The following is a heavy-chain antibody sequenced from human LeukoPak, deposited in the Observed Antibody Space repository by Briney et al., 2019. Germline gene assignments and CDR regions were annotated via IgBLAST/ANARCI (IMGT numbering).Heavy chain of an antibody. CDR2: ITAYNGNR. CDR3: ARDNDKVVDH. Sequence: ASVKVSCKTSGYTFSDYGISWVRQAPGQGLEWMGWITAYNGNRLYAQRFQGRITLTTDTSTSTSYMELRSLEYDDTAIYYCARDNDKVVDHWGQGTLVTVSS. J-gene: IGHJ4*01. CDR1: GYTFSDYG. D-gene: IGHD1-1*01. V-gene: IGHV1-18*01.